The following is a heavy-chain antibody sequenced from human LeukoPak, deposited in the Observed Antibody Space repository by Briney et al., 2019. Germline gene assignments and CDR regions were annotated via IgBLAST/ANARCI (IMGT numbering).Heavy chain of an antibody. Sequence: PGGSLRLSCAGSGFTFSLYNMHWVRRAPGKGLEWVALISFGGSPTYYADSVRGRFTISRDNSKNTLFLQMSSLKAEDTAVYYCAREGASNGYHYGMDVWGQGTTVSVSS. CDR1: GFTFSLYN. V-gene: IGHV3-30*04. J-gene: IGHJ6*02. D-gene: IGHD5-12*01. CDR3: AREGASNGYHYGMDV. CDR2: ISFGGSPT.